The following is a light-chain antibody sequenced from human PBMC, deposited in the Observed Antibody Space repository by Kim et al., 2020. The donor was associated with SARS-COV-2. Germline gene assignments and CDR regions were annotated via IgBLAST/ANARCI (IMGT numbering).Light chain of an antibody. V-gene: IGLV2-11*01. CDR2: DVS. CDR3: CSYAGSYTYV. J-gene: IGLJ1*01. Sequence: SVTISCAGTSGDFGSYHYVPWYQPPPGNPPNLMIYDVSKRPSGVPDRFSGSKSGNTASLTISGLQAEDEADYYCCSYAGSYTYVFGTGTKVTVL. CDR1: SGDFGSYHY.